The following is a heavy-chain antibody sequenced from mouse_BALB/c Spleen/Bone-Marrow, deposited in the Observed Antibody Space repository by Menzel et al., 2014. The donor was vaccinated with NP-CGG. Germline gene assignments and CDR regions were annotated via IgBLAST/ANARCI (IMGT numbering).Heavy chain of an antibody. CDR2: IWAGGST. J-gene: IGHJ2*01. CDR1: GFSLTSYG. V-gene: IGHV2-9*02. Sequence: VKLMESGPGLVAPSQSLSITCTVSGFSLTSYGVHWVRQPPGKGLEWLGVIWAGGSTNYNSALMSRLSISKDNSESQIILIIKNMKTVDTAVYYCASSLIHLRYFDYWGQGTTLTVSS. D-gene: IGHD1-2*01. CDR3: ASSLIHLRYFDY.